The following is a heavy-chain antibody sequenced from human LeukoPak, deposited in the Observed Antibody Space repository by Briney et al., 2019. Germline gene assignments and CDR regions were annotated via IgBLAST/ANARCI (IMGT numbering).Heavy chain of an antibody. V-gene: IGHV3-7*01. CDR3: ARGNGDGGYYFDY. J-gene: IGHJ4*02. D-gene: IGHD5-24*01. CDR2: INHNGNVN. Sequence: GGSLRLSCAASGFTFSSYWMNWARQVPGKGLEWVASINHNGNVNYYVDSVKGRFTISRDNAKNSLYLQMNSLRAEDTAVYYCARGNGDGGYYFDYWGQGTLVTVSS. CDR1: GFTFSSYW.